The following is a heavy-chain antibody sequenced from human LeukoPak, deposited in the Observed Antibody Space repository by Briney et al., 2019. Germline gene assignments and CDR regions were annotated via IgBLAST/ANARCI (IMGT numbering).Heavy chain of an antibody. CDR1: GGSISSSFHY. D-gene: IGHD2-2*01. CDR3: ARSPYCSSTSCLSFLDY. V-gene: IGHV4-39*07. Sequence: PSETLSLTCTVSGGSISSSFHYWGWIRQPPGKGLEWIGSIYYSGRTYYNPSLKSRVTISIDTSKNQFSLKLNSVTAADTAVFYCARSPYCSSTSCLSFLDYWGRGALVTVSS. CDR2: IYYSGRT. J-gene: IGHJ4*02.